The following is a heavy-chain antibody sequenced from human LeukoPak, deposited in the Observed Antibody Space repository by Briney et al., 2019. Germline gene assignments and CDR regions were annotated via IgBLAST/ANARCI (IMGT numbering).Heavy chain of an antibody. CDR2: ITSTDRNL. Sequence: GGSLRLSCAGSGFTFSSYSMSWIRQAPGKGLEWVSSITSTDRNLDYADSVKGRFTISRDNAKSSLFLQMNILRAEDTAMYYCARVSWADAFDFWGLGTMVTVSS. D-gene: IGHD2-15*01. CDR3: ARVSWADAFDF. V-gene: IGHV3-21*06. J-gene: IGHJ3*01. CDR1: GFTFSSYS.